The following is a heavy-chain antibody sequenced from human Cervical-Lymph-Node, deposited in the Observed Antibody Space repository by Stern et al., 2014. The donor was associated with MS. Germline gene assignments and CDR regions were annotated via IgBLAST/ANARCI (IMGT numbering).Heavy chain of an antibody. D-gene: IGHD3-10*01. V-gene: IGHV1-69*06. CDR3: ARGTGDNWFDP. J-gene: IGHJ5*02. CDR1: GG. CDR2: IIRPVGTA. Sequence: VQLVESGADVKKPGSAVRVSCTASGGVSWLRQAPVQGLEYMGGIIRPVGTAHYTQRFQGRLTITADTSRNTTYMELRSLRSDDTAVYYCARGTGDNWFDPWGQGTLVSVSS.